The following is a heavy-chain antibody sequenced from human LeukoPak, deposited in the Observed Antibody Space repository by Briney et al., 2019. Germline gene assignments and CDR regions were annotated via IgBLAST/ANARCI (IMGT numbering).Heavy chain of an antibody. D-gene: IGHD3-3*01. CDR2: ISGSGGST. J-gene: IGHJ4*02. CDR3: AIRYYDFWSGYYSFDY. V-gene: IGHV3-23*01. CDR1: GFTFSSYW. Sequence: GGSLRLSCAASGFTFSSYWMNWVRQAPGKGLEWVSAISGSGGSTYYADSVKGRFTISRDNSKNTLYLQMNSLRAEDTAVYYCAIRYYDFWSGYYSFDYWGQGTLVTVSS.